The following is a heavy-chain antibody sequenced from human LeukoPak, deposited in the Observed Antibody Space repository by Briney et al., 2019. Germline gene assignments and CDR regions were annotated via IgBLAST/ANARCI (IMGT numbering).Heavy chain of an antibody. CDR3: ARARSPSSGYLLRDHNWFDP. V-gene: IGHV1-69*05. J-gene: IGHJ5*02. CDR2: IIPIFGTA. CDR1: GYTFTDYY. D-gene: IGHD3-22*01. Sequence: GASVKVSCKASGYTFTDYYMHWVRQAPGQGLEWMGGIIPIFGTANYAQKFQGRVTITTDESTSTAYMELSSLRSEDTAVYYCARARSPSSGYLLRDHNWFDPWGQGTLVTVSS.